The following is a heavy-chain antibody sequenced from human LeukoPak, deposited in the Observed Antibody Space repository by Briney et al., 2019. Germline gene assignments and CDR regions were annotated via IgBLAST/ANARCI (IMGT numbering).Heavy chain of an antibody. J-gene: IGHJ6*03. Sequence: GGSLRLSCAVSGFIFSSYSMNWVRQAPGKGLEWVSYISSSSSTIYYADSVKGRFTISRDNAKNSLYLRMNNPRTEDTAVYYCAKDGGEYYDILTGYYPRLYYMDVWGKETTVTISS. V-gene: IGHV3-48*04. CDR3: AKDGGEYYDILTGYYPRLYYMDV. D-gene: IGHD3-9*01. CDR1: GFIFSSYS. CDR2: ISSSSSTI.